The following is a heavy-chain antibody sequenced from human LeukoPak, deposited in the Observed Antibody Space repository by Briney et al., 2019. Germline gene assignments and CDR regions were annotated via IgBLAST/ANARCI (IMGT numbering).Heavy chain of an antibody. CDR3: AMYNSLSRLDY. D-gene: IGHD2/OR15-2a*01. V-gene: IGHV3-33*01. CDR2: IWYDGSNK. Sequence: GGSLRLSCAASGFTFSNHGMHWVRQAPGKGLEWVAVIWYDGSNKYYVDSVKGRFTISRDNSKNTLYLQMNSLRAEDTAVYYCAMYNSLSRLDYWGQGTLVTVSS. J-gene: IGHJ4*02. CDR1: GFTFSNHG.